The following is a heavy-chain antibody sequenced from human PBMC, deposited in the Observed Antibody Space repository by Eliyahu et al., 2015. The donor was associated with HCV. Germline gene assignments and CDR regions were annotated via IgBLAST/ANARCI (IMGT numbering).Heavy chain of an antibody. CDR1: RFPFSNYP. CDR2: ITGSGGTT. V-gene: IGHV3-23*01. Sequence: EVKLLESGGGLVQPGGSLRLSCAASRFPFSNYPMTWVRQAPGKGLEWVSAITGSGGTTYYADSVKGRFTISRDNSKNTLYLQMNSLRAEDSAMYYCAKEGDANYYYYYGMDVWGQGTTVTVSS. D-gene: IGHD2-21*02. J-gene: IGHJ6*02. CDR3: AKEGDANYYYYYGMDV.